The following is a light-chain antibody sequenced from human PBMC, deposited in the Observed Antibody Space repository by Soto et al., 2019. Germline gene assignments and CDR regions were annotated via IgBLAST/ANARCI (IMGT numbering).Light chain of an antibody. CDR2: GAS. Sequence: EIVLSQSPATLSLSRGDRATLSCGASQSVSRSYLAWYQQKPGQAPRLLIYGASSRATGIPGRFSGSGSGTDFTLTISRLEPEDFAVYYCQHYFTWTFGQGTKVDIK. CDR3: QHYFTWT. V-gene: IGKV3-20*01. CDR1: QSVSRSY. J-gene: IGKJ1*01.